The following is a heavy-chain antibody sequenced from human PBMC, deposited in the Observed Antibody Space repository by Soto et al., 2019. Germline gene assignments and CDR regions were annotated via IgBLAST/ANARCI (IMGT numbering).Heavy chain of an antibody. CDR2: INPNSGGT. V-gene: IGHV1-2*04. CDR3: ARSKNYDILTGPHDAFDI. CDR1: GYTFSGYY. J-gene: IGHJ3*02. D-gene: IGHD3-9*01. Sequence: GASVKVSCKASGYTFSGYYMHWVRQAPGQRLEWMGWINPNSGGTNYAQKFQGWVTMTRDTSISTAYMELSRLRSDDTAVYYCARSKNYDILTGPHDAFDIWGQGTLVTVSS.